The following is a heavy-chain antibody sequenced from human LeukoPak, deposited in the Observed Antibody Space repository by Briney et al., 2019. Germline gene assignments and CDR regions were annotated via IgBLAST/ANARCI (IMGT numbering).Heavy chain of an antibody. D-gene: IGHD2-15*01. CDR1: GFTFSTFA. CDR3: AKSGLNRFDY. J-gene: IGHJ4*02. V-gene: IGHV3-23*01. CDR2: FSGSGGNT. Sequence: PGGSLRLSCAASGFTFSTFAMIWVRQPPGKGLEWVSTFSGSGGNTYYADSVKGRFTISRDNSKNTLYLQMNSLRAEDTAVYYCAKSGLNRFDYWGQGTLVTVSS.